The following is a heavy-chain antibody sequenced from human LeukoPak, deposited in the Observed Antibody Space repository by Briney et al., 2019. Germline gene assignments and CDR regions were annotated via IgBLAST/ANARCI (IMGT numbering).Heavy chain of an antibody. Sequence: GGSLRLSCAASGFTFSRHSMNWVRQAPGKGLEWVSSSSTSSSYIYYADSVKGRFTISRDNAKNSLYLQMNSLRAEDTAVYYCARDSGGYFDRNHFGYWGQGTLVTVSS. CDR2: SSTSSSYI. CDR1: GFTFSRHS. J-gene: IGHJ4*02. V-gene: IGHV3-21*01. D-gene: IGHD3-9*01. CDR3: ARDSGGYFDRNHFGY.